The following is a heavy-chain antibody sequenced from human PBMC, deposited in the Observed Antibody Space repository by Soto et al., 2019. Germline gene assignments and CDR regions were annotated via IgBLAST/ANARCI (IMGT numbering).Heavy chain of an antibody. CDR2: IHYSGST. J-gene: IGHJ4*02. CDR3: TRGGDAYKNGH. D-gene: IGHD2-21*01. Sequence: SGTLSLTCTVPGTAVNIGTYYWSLIRPAPGKGLEWIGFIHYSGSTNYNPSLKSRVTMSVDTSKNQFSLKLTSVNAADTAVYYCTRGGDAYKNGHWGQGTLVTVS. V-gene: IGHV4-61*01. CDR1: GTAVNIGTYY.